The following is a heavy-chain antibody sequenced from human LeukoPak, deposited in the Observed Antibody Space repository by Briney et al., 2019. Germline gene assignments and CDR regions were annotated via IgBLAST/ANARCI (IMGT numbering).Heavy chain of an antibody. J-gene: IGHJ6*02. V-gene: IGHV3-33*01. D-gene: IGHD2-2*03. CDR3: ARVGYCSSTSCSYYYYGMDV. CDR2: IWYDGSNK. CDR1: GFTFSSYG. Sequence: GGSLRLSCAASGFTFSSYGMHWVRQAPGKGLEWVAVIWYDGSNKYYADSVKGRFTISRDNSKNTLYLQMNSLRAEDTAVYYCARVGYCSSTSCSYYYYGMDVWGQGTTVTVSS.